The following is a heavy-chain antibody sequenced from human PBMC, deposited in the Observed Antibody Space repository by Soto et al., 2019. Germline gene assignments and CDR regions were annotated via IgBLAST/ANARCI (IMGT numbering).Heavy chain of an antibody. V-gene: IGHV4-4*02. CDR2: IYHSGSN. Sequence: SETLSLTCAGSSGFISSSNWWGWLRQPPGKELEWIGEIYHSGSNNYNPSLKSRVTISVDKSKNQFSLKLSSVTAADTAVYYCARDSDCSGGSCYVFWGQGTLVTVSS. CDR1: SGFISSSNW. J-gene: IGHJ4*02. D-gene: IGHD2-15*01. CDR3: ARDSDCSGGSCYVF.